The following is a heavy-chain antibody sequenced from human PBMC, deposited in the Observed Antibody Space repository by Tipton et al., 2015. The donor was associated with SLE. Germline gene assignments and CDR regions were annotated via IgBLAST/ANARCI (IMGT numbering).Heavy chain of an antibody. CDR1: GGSISSSSYY. J-gene: IGHJ4*02. CDR3: ARDPRALGYFDY. V-gene: IGHV4-39*07. Sequence: LRLSCTVSGGSISSSSYYWGWIRQPPGKGLEWIGSIYYSGSTYYNPSLKSRVTISVDTSKNQFSLKLSSVTAEDTAVYYCARDPRALGYFDYWGQGTLVTVSS. CDR2: IYYSGST.